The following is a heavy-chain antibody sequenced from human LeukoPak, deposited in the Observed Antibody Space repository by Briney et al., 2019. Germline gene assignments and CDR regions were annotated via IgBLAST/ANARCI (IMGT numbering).Heavy chain of an antibody. CDR2: VSYSGST. CDR1: DDSISTLY. D-gene: IGHD3-10*01. V-gene: IGHV4-59*08. J-gene: IGHJ5*01. Sequence: SETLSLTCTVSDDSISTLYWSCIRQPPGKGLEWMGYVSYSGSTKYNPSLKSRITISSDTSKSQFSLKVNSVSAADTAVYFCARLPGTGNYVWFDPWGQGTLVIVSS. CDR3: ARLPGTGNYVWFDP.